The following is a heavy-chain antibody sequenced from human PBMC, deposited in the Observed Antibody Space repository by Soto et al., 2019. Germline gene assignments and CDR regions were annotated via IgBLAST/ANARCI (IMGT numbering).Heavy chain of an antibody. Sequence: VGSLRLSWAPSGFTFSTYAMHWVHQAPGKRLEWVSAIVGSGGSTYYADSVKGRFTISRDNSKNTLYLQMNNLRAEDTAGYYYAKVLTEEVGTPNYDILHGSPFDHWRQGTQVTVS. CDR1: GFTFSTYA. J-gene: IGHJ4*02. CDR3: AKVLTEEVGTPNYDILHGSPFDH. D-gene: IGHD3-9*01. V-gene: IGHV3-23*01. CDR2: IVGSGGST.